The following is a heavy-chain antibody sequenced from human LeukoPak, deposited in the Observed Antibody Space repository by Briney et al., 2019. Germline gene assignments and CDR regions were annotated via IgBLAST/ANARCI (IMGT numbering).Heavy chain of an antibody. Sequence: GASVKVSCKASGDSFTGYYMHWVRQAPGEGLEWMGWVNRNSGGTNYAQKFQGRVTMTRDTSISTAYMELSRLRSDDTAVYYCARQSYSSSWYVAYYYYYMDVWGKGTTVTVSS. CDR3: ARQSYSSSWYVAYYYYYMDV. CDR1: GDSFTGYY. D-gene: IGHD6-13*01. J-gene: IGHJ6*03. V-gene: IGHV1-2*02. CDR2: VNRNSGGT.